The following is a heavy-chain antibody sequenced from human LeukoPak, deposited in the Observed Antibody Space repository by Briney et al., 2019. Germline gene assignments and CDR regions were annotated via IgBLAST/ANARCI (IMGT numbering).Heavy chain of an antibody. CDR2: INAGNGNT. Sequence: ASVKVSCKASGYTFTSYAMHWVRQAPGQRLEWMGWINAGNGNTKYSQKFQGRVTITRDTSASTAYMGLSSLRSEDTAVYYCARPVRGVPAGYWGQGTLVTVSS. J-gene: IGHJ4*02. V-gene: IGHV1-3*01. CDR3: ARPVRGVPAGY. CDR1: GYTFTSYA. D-gene: IGHD3-10*01.